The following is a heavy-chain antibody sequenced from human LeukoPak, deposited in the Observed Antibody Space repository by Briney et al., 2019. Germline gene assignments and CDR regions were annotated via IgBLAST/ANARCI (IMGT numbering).Heavy chain of an antibody. D-gene: IGHD3-10*01. Sequence: SPSETLSLTCAVYGGSFSGYYWSWIRQPPGKGLEWIGEINHSGSTNYNPSLKSRVTISVDTSKNQFSLKLSSVTAADTAVYYCARKGHYYGSGSYSHWGQGTLVTVSS. V-gene: IGHV4-34*01. CDR1: GGSFSGYY. CDR3: ARKGHYYGSGSYSH. CDR2: INHSGST. J-gene: IGHJ4*02.